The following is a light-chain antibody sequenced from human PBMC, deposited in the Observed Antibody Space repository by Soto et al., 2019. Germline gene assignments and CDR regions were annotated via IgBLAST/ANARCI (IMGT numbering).Light chain of an antibody. Sequence: EIVLTQSPGTLSLSPGERATLSCMASQTLTTTYLAWYQQKPGQAPRRLIYGVSRRATGIPERFSGSGSGTDFTLTSSILEPEDCAVYSCQQYADLPYTFGQGTTLE. V-gene: IGKV3-20*01. CDR1: QTLTTTY. CDR2: GVS. J-gene: IGKJ2*01. CDR3: QQYADLPYT.